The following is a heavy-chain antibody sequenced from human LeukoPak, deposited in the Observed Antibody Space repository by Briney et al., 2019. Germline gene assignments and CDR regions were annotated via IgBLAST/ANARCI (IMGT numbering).Heavy chain of an antibody. CDR1: GYTFTGYY. D-gene: IGHD3-22*01. CDR2: INPNSGGT. CDR3: ARVSYYYDSSGQRAFDI. J-gene: IGHJ3*02. V-gene: IGHV1-2*02. Sequence: GASVKVSCKASGYTFTGYYMHWVRQAPGQGLEWMGWINPNSGGTNYAQKFQGRVTMTRDTSISTAYMELSRLRSDDTAVYYCARVSYYYDSSGQRAFDIWGQGTMVTVSS.